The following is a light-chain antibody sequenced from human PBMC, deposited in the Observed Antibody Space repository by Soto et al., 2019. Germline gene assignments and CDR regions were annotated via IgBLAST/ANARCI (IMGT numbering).Light chain of an antibody. V-gene: IGLV1-40*01. Sequence: QSVLTQPPSVSGAPGQRVTIHCTGSSSNIGAVYDVHWYQQLPGTAPRLLTSRDNIGPSGVSDRFSASKSGTSAYLAITGLQAADEADYYCQSYDSSLRGVVFGGGTKLTVL. J-gene: IGLJ2*01. CDR3: QSYDSSLRGVV. CDR2: RDN. CDR1: SSNIGAVYD.